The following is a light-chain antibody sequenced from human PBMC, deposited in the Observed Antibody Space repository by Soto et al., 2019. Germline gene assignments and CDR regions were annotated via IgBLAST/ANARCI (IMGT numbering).Light chain of an antibody. Sequence: EIVLTQSPDTLSLSPGDRATLSCRSSQSISSYLAWYQQKPGQSPRLLIYGASTRATGIPARFSGSGSGTEFTLTISRLEPEDFAVYYCQQYGTLPLTFGGGTKVDIK. V-gene: IGKV3-20*01. CDR2: GAS. J-gene: IGKJ4*01. CDR3: QQYGTLPLT. CDR1: QSISSY.